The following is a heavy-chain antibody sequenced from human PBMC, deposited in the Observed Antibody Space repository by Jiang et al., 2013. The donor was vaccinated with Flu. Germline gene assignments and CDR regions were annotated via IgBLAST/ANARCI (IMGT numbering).Heavy chain of an antibody. CDR3: ARAYDFWSGYYLGS. Sequence: VQLLESGGGLVQPGGSLRLSCAATGFSFSSYEMNWVRQAPGKGLEWVSYISSSGSTIYYTDSVKGRFTISRDNAKNSLYLQMNSLRAEDTAVYYCARAYDFWSGYYLGSWGQGTLVTVSS. D-gene: IGHD3-3*01. J-gene: IGHJ4*02. V-gene: IGHV3-48*03. CDR2: ISSSGSTI. CDR1: GFSFSSYE.